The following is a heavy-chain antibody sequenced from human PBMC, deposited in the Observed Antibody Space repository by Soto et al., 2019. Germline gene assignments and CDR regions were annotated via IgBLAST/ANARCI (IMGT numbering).Heavy chain of an antibody. CDR2: TNPNSGGT. Sequence: ASVKVSCKASGYTITDNYLHWVRQALGQGLEWMGWTNPNSGGTNYAQTFQGRVTMTRDTSISTAYMELSRLRSDDTAVFYCARAPKVYGSSLATWGQGTPVTVSS. CDR1: GYTITDNY. J-gene: IGHJ5*02. D-gene: IGHD6-19*01. CDR3: ARAPKVYGSSLAT. V-gene: IGHV1-2*02.